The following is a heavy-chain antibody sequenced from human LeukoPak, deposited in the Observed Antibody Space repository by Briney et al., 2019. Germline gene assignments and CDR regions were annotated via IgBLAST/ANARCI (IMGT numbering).Heavy chain of an antibody. CDR2: IYYSGST. V-gene: IGHV4-61*01. J-gene: IGHJ5*02. Sequence: SETLSLTCTVSGGSVSSGSYYWSWIRQPPGKGLEWIGYIYYSGSTNYNPSLKSRVTISVDTSKNQFSLKLSSVTAADTAVYYCAREASRMAHPWGREPWSPSPQ. D-gene: IGHD5-24*01. CDR3: AREASRMAHP. CDR1: GGSVSSGSYY.